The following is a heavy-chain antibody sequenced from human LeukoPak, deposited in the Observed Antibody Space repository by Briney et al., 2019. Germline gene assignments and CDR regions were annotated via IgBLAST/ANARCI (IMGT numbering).Heavy chain of an antibody. J-gene: IGHJ4*02. CDR3: ARYFWSGYYPIDF. Sequence: GGSLRLSCAASGFTFSSYWMSWVRQAPGKGLEWVANINQDGSGKYYVDSVRGRFTVSRDNAKNSLYLLMNSLRAEDTAVYYCARYFWSGYYPIDFWGQGTLVTVSS. CDR2: INQDGSGK. D-gene: IGHD3-3*01. V-gene: IGHV3-7*01. CDR1: GFTFSSYW.